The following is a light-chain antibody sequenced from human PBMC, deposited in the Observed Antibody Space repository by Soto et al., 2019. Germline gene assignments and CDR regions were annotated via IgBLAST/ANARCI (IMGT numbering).Light chain of an antibody. CDR3: QQSYSTPYT. CDR2: TAS. Sequence: DIQMTQSPSSLSASVGDRVTITCRASEAISSYLNWYQGKPGQAPKILIHTASNLQSGVPSRFSGSGSGTDFTLTISSLQPEDFATYYCQQSYSTPYTFGQGTKLDIK. V-gene: IGKV1-39*01. J-gene: IGKJ2*01. CDR1: EAISSY.